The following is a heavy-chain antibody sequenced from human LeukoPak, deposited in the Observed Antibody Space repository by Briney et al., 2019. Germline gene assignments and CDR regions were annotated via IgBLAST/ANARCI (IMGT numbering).Heavy chain of an antibody. J-gene: IGHJ4*02. CDR2: INHSGST. V-gene: IGHV4-34*01. CDR3: ARVGNGHGHYSHFDY. CDR1: GGSFSGYY. Sequence: SETLSLTCAVYGGSFSGYYWSWIRQPPGKGLEWIGEINHSGSTNYNPSLKSRVTISVDTSKNQFSLKLSSVTAADTAVYYCARVGNGHGHYSHFDYWGQGTLVTVSS. D-gene: IGHD3-22*01.